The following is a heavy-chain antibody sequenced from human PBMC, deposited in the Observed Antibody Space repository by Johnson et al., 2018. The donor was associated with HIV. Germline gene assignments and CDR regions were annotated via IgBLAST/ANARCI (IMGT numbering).Heavy chain of an antibody. V-gene: IGHV3-66*01. CDR2: IYSGGNT. D-gene: IGHD1-26*01. CDR3: AREGAWEVRPGAFDI. CDR1: GFIVRSNY. J-gene: IGHJ3*02. Sequence: VQLVESGGGVVRPGGSLRLSCAASGFIVRSNYMSWVRQAPGKGLELVAVIYSGGNTYYADSVTGSFTISRDNSKNSLYLQMNSLRAEDTAVYHCAREGAWEVRPGAFDIWGQGTMVTVSS.